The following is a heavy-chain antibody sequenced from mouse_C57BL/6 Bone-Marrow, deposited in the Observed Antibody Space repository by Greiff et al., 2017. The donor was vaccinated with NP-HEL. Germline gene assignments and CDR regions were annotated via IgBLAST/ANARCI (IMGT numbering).Heavy chain of an antibody. V-gene: IGHV1-82*01. CDR3: ARRENSSYRYWYFDV. D-gene: IGHD1-1*01. J-gene: IGHJ1*03. Sequence: QVQLQQSGPELVKPGASVKISCKASGYAFSSSWMNWVKQRPGKGLEWIGRIYPGDGDTNYNGKFKGKATLTADKSSSTAYMQLSSLTSEDSAVYFCARRENSSYRYWYFDVWGTGTTVTVSS. CDR2: IYPGDGDT. CDR1: GYAFSSSW.